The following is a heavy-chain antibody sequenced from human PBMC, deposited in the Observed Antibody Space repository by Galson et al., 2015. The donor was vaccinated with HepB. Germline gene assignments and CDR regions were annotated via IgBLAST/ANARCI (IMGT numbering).Heavy chain of an antibody. V-gene: IGHV3-13*04. CDR1: GFTFSSYD. CDR3: ARSLIRVAGAFDI. D-gene: IGHD6-19*01. J-gene: IGHJ3*02. CDR2: IGTAGDT. Sequence: SLRLSCAASGFTFSSYDMHWVRQATGKGLEWVSAIGTAGDTYYPGSVKGRFTISRENAKNSLYLQMNSLRAGDTAVYYCARSLIRVAGAFDIWGQGTMVTVSS.